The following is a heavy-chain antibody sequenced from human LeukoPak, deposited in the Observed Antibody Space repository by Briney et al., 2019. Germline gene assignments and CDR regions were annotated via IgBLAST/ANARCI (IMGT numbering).Heavy chain of an antibody. CDR3: ASQSYARFDP. J-gene: IGHJ5*02. Sequence: GGSLRLSCAASGFRFSNYWMTWVRQAPGKGLEWVGNIQPDGSEQYPVDSVKGRFTISRDNARNSLFLQMNSLRVEDTAVYYCASQSYARFDPWGQGTLVTVSS. CDR1: GFRFSNYW. CDR2: IQPDGSEQ. V-gene: IGHV3-7*01. D-gene: IGHD3-16*01.